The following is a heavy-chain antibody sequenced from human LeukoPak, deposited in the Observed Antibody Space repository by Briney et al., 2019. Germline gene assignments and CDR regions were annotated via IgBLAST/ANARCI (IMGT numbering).Heavy chain of an antibody. V-gene: IGHV3-21*01. Sequence: GGSLRLSCAASGFTFSSYSMNWVRQAPGKGLEWVSSISSSSSYIYYADSMKGRFTISRDNAKNSLSLQMNSLRAEDTAVYYCAREPESIAVAGPHYFDYWGQETLVTVSS. D-gene: IGHD6-19*01. CDR3: AREPESIAVAGPHYFDY. CDR2: ISSSSSYI. J-gene: IGHJ4*02. CDR1: GFTFSSYS.